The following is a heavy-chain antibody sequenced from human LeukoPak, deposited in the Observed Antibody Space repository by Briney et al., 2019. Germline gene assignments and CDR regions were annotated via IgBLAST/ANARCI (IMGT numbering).Heavy chain of an antibody. CDR2: IGTAGDP. CDR3: ARVDSYGGSY. J-gene: IGHJ4*02. D-gene: IGHD5-18*01. V-gene: IGHV3-13*05. Sequence: GGSLRLSCAASGFTFSSYDMHWVRQATGKGLDWVSAIGTAGDPYYPGAVKGRFTISRENAKNSLYLQMNSLRAGDTAVYYCARVDSYGGSYWGQGTLVTVCS. CDR1: GFTFSSYD.